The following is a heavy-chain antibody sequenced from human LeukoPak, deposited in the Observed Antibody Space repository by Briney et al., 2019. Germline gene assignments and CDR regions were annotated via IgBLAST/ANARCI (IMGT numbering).Heavy chain of an antibody. Sequence: GGSLRLSCAASGFTFSSYAMSGVRQAPGKGLEWVSAISGSGGSTYYADSVKGRFTISRDNTKNTLYLQMNSLRAEDTAVYYCAKQGSSSWYGDFDYWGQRTLVTVSS. CDR2: ISGSGGST. D-gene: IGHD6-13*01. J-gene: IGHJ4*02. CDR1: GFTFSSYA. V-gene: IGHV3-23*01. CDR3: AKQGSSSWYGDFDY.